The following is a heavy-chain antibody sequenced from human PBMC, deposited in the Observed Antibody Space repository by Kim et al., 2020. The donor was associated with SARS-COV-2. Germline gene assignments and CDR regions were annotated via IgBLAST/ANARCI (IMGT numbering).Heavy chain of an antibody. CDR2: INHSGST. CDR3: ASLGLWLRADY. J-gene: IGHJ4*02. Sequence: SETLSLTCAVYGGSFSGYYWSWIRQPPGKGLEWIGEINHSGSTNYNPSLKSRVTISVDTSKNQFSLKLSSVTAADTAVYYCASLGLWLRADYWGQGTLVTVSS. D-gene: IGHD5-18*01. CDR1: GGSFSGYY. V-gene: IGHV4-34*01.